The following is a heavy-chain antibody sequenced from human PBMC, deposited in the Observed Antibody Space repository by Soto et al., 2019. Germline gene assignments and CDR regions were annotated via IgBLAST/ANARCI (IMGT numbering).Heavy chain of an antibody. CDR1: GGSISPFY. V-gene: IGHV4-59*01. D-gene: IGHD3-16*01. CDR2: LYYSDNT. Sequence: KPSETLSLTCTVSGGSISPFYWSWVRQPPGKGLEWIGYLYYSDNTNYNPSLKSRVTISVDASKNQASLRLTSVTAADTAVYYCARVGGVAARTFDYWGQGTVVTVSS. J-gene: IGHJ4*02. CDR3: ARVGGVAARTFDY.